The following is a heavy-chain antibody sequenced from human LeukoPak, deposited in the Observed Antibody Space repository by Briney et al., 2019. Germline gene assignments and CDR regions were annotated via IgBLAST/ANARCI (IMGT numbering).Heavy chain of an antibody. CDR3: AKVGYSSSWYRSGYFDY. Sequence: PGGSLRLSCAASGFTFSSYAMSWVPQAPGKGLEWVSAISGSGGSTYYADSVKGRFTISRDNSKNTLYLQMNSLRAEDTAVYYCAKVGYSSSWYRSGYFDYWGQGTLVTVSS. V-gene: IGHV3-23*01. D-gene: IGHD6-13*01. CDR1: GFTFSSYA. CDR2: ISGSGGST. J-gene: IGHJ4*02.